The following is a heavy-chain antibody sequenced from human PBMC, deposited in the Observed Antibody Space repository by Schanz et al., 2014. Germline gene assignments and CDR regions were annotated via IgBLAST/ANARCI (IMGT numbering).Heavy chain of an antibody. CDR1: GFTFSSHA. CDR3: ARDPNSVNEIDY. CDR2: ISGSATTI. V-gene: IGHV3-48*04. D-gene: IGHD5-12*01. J-gene: IGHJ4*02. Sequence: EVQLVESGGGLVQPGESLRLSCAASGFTFSSHAMSWIRQAPGKGLEWVSYISGSATTIYYADSVKGRFTISRDNAKNSLYLQMHSLRVEDTAVYYCARDPNSVNEIDYWGQGTLVTVSS.